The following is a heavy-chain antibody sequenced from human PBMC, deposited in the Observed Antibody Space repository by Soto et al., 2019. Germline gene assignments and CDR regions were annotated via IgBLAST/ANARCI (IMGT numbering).Heavy chain of an antibody. CDR1: GYTFTGYY. CDR3: ARQPPHPVTRYYYGMDV. CDR2: INPNSGGT. V-gene: IGHV1-2*02. Sequence: ASVKVSCKASGYTFTGYYMHWVRQAPGQGLEWMGWINPNSGGTNYAQKFQGRVTMTRDTSISTAYMELSRLRSDDTAVYYCARQPPHPVTRYYYGMDVWGQGTTVTVSS. D-gene: IGHD4-4*01. J-gene: IGHJ6*02.